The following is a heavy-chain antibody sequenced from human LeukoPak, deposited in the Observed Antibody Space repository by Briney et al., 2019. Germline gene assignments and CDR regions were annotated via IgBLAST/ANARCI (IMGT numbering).Heavy chain of an antibody. Sequence: TGGSLRLSCAVSGFTVSSNYMSWVRQAPGKGLEWVSVIYSGGSTYYADSVKGRFTISRDSSKNMLYLQMNSLRAEDTAVYYCAKDASIFHSSSWYYPPFDYWGRGTLVTVSS. CDR2: IYSGGST. J-gene: IGHJ4*02. V-gene: IGHV3-53*01. CDR1: GFTVSSNY. CDR3: AKDASIFHSSSWYYPPFDY. D-gene: IGHD6-13*01.